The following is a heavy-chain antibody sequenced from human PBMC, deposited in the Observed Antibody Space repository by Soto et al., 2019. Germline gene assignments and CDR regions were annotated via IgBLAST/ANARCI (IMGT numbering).Heavy chain of an antibody. V-gene: IGHV5-51*01. Sequence: PGASLKISCSTSGYRFTSYWIAWVRQMPGKGLEWMGIIFPNDSDTRYSPSFQGQVTIPADRSTSTDFLQLASLKASATALYFCARKDKRGYFNWFDPWGQGTLVTVSS. D-gene: IGHD5-18*01. CDR3: ARKDKRGYFNWFDP. CDR1: GYRFTSYW. J-gene: IGHJ5*02. CDR2: IFPNDSDT.